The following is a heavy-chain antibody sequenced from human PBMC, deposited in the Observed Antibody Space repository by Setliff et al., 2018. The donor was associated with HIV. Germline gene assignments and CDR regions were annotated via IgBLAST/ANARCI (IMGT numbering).Heavy chain of an antibody. J-gene: IGHJ4*01. V-gene: IGHV1-69*05. D-gene: IGHD6-19*01. CDR1: GGTFSSYA. CDR2: IIPAFGTA. Sequence: ASVKVSCKTSGGTFSSYAVSWVRQAPGQGLEWMGGIIPAFGTANYAQKFQGRVTITTDESTSTAYMELSGLRSEDTAVYFCARDGLLVAGIRFDYWGQGTPVTVSS. CDR3: ARDGLLVAGIRFDY.